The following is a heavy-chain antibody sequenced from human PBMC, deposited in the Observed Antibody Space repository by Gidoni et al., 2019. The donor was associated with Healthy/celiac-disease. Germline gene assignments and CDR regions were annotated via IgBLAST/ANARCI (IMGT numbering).Heavy chain of an antibody. CDR3: AKHLSPWLVVVTS. CDR2: ISSSGSTI. V-gene: IGHV3-11*01. J-gene: IGHJ4*02. CDR1: GFPFSDYY. D-gene: IGHD3-22*01. Sequence: QVQLVESGGGLVKRGGSRRLSCAASGFPFSDYYMSWIRQAPGKGLEWVSYISSSGSTIYYADSVKGRFTISRDNAKNSLYLQMNSLRAEDTAVYYCAKHLSPWLVVVTSWGQGTLVTVSS.